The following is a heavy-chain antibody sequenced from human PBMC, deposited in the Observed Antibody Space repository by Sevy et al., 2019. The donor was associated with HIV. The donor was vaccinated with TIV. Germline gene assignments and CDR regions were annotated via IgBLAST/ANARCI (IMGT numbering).Heavy chain of an antibody. V-gene: IGHV3-30-3*01. Sequence: GGSLRLSCAASGFTFSSYAMHWVRQAPGKGLEWVAVISYDGSNKYYADSVKGRFTISRDNSKNTLYLQMNSLRAEDTAVYYCARDKGGIAVAGNLLLSYYFDYWGQGTLVTVSS. CDR3: ARDKGGIAVAGNLLLSYYFDY. D-gene: IGHD6-19*01. CDR1: GFTFSSYA. CDR2: ISYDGSNK. J-gene: IGHJ4*02.